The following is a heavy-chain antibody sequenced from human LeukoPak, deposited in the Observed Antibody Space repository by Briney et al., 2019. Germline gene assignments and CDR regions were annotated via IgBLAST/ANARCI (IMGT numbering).Heavy chain of an antibody. CDR1: GFTFSSYA. V-gene: IGHV3-23*01. J-gene: IGHJ4*02. D-gene: IGHD3-10*01. CDR2: ISGSGGST. CDR3: AKEVQLLWFGELLGYFDY. Sequence: GGSLRLSCAVSGFTFSSYAMSWVRQAPGKGLEWVSAISGSGGSTYYADSVKGRFTISRDNSKNTLYLQMNSLRAEDTAVYYCAKEVQLLWFGELLGYFDYWGQGTLVTVSS.